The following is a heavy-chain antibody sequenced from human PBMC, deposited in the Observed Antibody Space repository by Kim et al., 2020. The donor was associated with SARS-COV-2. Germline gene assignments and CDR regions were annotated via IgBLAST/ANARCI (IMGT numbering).Heavy chain of an antibody. CDR2: ST. V-gene: IGHV3-74*01. CDR3: TRGNYHGMDV. J-gene: IGHJ6*02. Sequence: STISADSVKGRFTISRDNAKNTLYLQINSLRAEDTAVYFCTRGNYHGMDVWGQGTTVTVSS.